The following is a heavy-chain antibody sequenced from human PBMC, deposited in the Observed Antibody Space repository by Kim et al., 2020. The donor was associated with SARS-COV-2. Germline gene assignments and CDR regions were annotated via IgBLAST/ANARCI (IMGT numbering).Heavy chain of an antibody. D-gene: IGHD5-12*01. V-gene: IGHV4-39*07. J-gene: IGHJ4*02. CDR3: ARGVYSGYVYIPLIY. Sequence: PSLKSRVTISVDPSKNQFSLKLSSVTAADTAVYYCARGVYSGYVYIPLIYWGQGTLVTVSS.